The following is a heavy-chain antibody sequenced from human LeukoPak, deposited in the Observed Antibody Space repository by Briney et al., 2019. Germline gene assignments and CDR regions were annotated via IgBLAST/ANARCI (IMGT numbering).Heavy chain of an antibody. CDR3: ARDLGDTNWFDP. CDR2: IYYSGST. CDR1: GGSISSYY. Sequence: SETLSLTCTVSGGSISSYYWSWIRQPPGKGLEWIGYIYYSGSTYYNPSLKSRVTISVDTSKNQFSLKLSSVTAADTAVYYCARDLGDTNWFDPWGQGTLVTVSS. V-gene: IGHV4-59*12. J-gene: IGHJ5*02.